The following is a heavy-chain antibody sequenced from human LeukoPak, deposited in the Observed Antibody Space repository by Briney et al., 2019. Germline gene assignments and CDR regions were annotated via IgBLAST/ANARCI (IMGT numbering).Heavy chain of an antibody. CDR3: ARAPTYYYGSGSYTLDY. CDR2: ISSSSSTI. V-gene: IGHV3-48*04. CDR1: GFTFSSYS. D-gene: IGHD3-10*01. J-gene: IGHJ4*02. Sequence: QTGGSLRLSCAASGFTFSSYSMNWVRQAPGKGLEWVSYISSSSSTIYYADSVKGRFTISRDNAKNSLYLQMNSLRAEDTAVYYCARAPTYYYGSGSYTLDYWGLGTLVTVSS.